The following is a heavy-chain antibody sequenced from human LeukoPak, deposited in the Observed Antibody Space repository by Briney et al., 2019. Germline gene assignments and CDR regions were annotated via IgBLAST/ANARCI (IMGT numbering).Heavy chain of an antibody. V-gene: IGHV4-59*01. CDR2: VYNSGST. J-gene: IGHJ3*02. CDR1: GDSISSYY. CDR3: PRSRAAWGGYPPHPSDI. Sequence: PSETLSLTCTVSGDSISSYYWSWIRQPPGKGLEWIGYVYNSGSTDYNPSLKSRVTISVNTSKNQFSLRLHSVTAADTALYYCPRSRAAWGGYPPHPSDIWRQATMATDPS. D-gene: IGHD3-3*01.